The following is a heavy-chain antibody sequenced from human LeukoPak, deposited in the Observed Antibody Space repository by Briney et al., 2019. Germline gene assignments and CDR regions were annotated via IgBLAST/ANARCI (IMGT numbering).Heavy chain of an antibody. CDR3: ARGTVTPYYYYGMDV. D-gene: IGHD4-11*01. V-gene: IGHV3-33*01. CDR2: ICYEGSNK. J-gene: IGHJ6*02. CDR1: GFTFSSYG. Sequence: GGSMRLSCAVSGFTFSSYGMHWVRQAPGRGLEWVAVICYEGSNKYYANSMKGRFTISRDNSENTLYLQMNSLRAEDTAVYYCARGTVTPYYYYGMDVWGQGTTVTVSS.